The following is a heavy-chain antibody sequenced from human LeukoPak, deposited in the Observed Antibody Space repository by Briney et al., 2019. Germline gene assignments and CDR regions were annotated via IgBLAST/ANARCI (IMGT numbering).Heavy chain of an antibody. CDR3: VRHRTSDDYGDYVWFDP. D-gene: IGHD4-17*01. CDR2: IYPGDSDT. CDR1: GYSFTSYW. J-gene: IGHJ5*02. V-gene: IGHV5-51*01. Sequence: GESLKISCKGSGYSFTSYWIGWVRQMPGKGLEWMGIIYPGDSDTRYSPSFQGQVTISADKSISTAYLQWSSLKASDTAMYYCVRHRTSDDYGDYVWFDPWGQGTLVTVSS.